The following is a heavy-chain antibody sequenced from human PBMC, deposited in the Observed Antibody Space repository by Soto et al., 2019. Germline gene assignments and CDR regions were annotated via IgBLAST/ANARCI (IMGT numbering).Heavy chain of an antibody. V-gene: IGHV1-3*01. Sequence: ASVKVSCKASGYTFTSYAMHWVRQAPGQRLEWMGWINAGNGNTKYSQKLQGRVTITRDTSASTAHMELSSLKSEDTAVYYCARGVAGPLHWFDPWGQGTLVTVSS. CDR3: ARGVAGPLHWFDP. CDR1: GYTFTSYA. D-gene: IGHD6-19*01. J-gene: IGHJ5*02. CDR2: INAGNGNT.